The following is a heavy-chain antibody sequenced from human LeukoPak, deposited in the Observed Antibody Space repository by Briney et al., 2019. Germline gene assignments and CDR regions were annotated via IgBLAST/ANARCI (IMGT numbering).Heavy chain of an antibody. CDR2: IYSGGNT. CDR3: ARVRNEYDGSVYFDY. CDR1: GFTFSSYW. J-gene: IGHJ4*02. Sequence: GGSLRLSCAASGFTFSSYWMSWVRQAPGNGLEWVSVIYSGGNTYYADSVKGRFTISRDNSKNIVYLQMNSLRAEDTAVYYCARVRNEYDGSVYFDYWGQGALVTVST. V-gene: IGHV3-66*01. D-gene: IGHD3-22*01.